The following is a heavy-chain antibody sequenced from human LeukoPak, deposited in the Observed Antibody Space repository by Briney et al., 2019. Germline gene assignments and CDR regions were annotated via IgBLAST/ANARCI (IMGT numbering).Heavy chain of an antibody. D-gene: IGHD3-9*01. V-gene: IGHV3-23*01. Sequence: PGGSLRRSCAASGFTFSSYAMSWVRQAPGKGLEWVSAISGSGGSTYYADSVKGRFTISRDNSKNTLYLQMNSLRAEDTAVYYCAKLLRYFDWLFYDWGQGTLVTVSS. CDR3: AKLLRYFDWLFYD. CDR2: ISGSGGST. J-gene: IGHJ4*02. CDR1: GFTFSSYA.